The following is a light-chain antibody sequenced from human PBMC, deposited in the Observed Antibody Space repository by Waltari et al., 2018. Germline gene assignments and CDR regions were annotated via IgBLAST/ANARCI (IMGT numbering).Light chain of an antibody. V-gene: IGKV1-5*01. Sequence: DIQMTQSPSTLSASVGDRVTITCRASQSISSWLAWYQQKPGKAPNLLIYDASNLESGVPSRFSGSGSWTHFTLTISSLQPADFATYYCQQLHSYPVTFGGGTKLDIK. CDR3: QQLHSYPVT. J-gene: IGKJ4*01. CDR1: QSISSW. CDR2: DAS.